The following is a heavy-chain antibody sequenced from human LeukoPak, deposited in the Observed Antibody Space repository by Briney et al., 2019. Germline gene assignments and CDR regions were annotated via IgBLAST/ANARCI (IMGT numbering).Heavy chain of an antibody. CDR1: GGSFKSYY. Sequence: PSETLSLTCTVSGGSFKSYYWSWIRQPPGKGLEWIGYIYYSGSTNYNPSLKSRLTISVDTSKNQFSLKLSSVTAADTAVYYCARGPKREIFGVVIPFDYWGQGTLVTVSS. D-gene: IGHD3-3*01. CDR3: ARGPKREIFGVVIPFDY. V-gene: IGHV4-59*12. J-gene: IGHJ4*02. CDR2: IYYSGST.